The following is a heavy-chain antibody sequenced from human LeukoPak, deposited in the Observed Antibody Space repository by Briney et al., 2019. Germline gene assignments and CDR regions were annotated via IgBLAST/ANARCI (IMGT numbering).Heavy chain of an antibody. Sequence: GGSLRLSCAASGFTFSSYEMNWVRQAPGKGLEWVSYISSSGSTIYYADSAKGRFTISRDNAKNSLYLQMNSLRAEDTAVYYCARDKGGYCSGGSCYSDPYYYGMDVWGKGTTVTVSS. CDR2: ISSSGSTI. CDR1: GFTFSSYE. J-gene: IGHJ6*04. CDR3: ARDKGGYCSGGSCYSDPYYYGMDV. D-gene: IGHD2-15*01. V-gene: IGHV3-48*03.